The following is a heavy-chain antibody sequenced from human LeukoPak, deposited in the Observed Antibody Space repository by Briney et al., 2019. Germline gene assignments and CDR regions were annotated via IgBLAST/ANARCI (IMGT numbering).Heavy chain of an antibody. CDR3: AREGSDGYNQIHDY. CDR1: GFTFSSYG. CDR2: IWYDGSNK. V-gene: IGHV3-33*01. J-gene: IGHJ4*02. Sequence: GGSLRLSCAASGFTFSSYGMHWVRQAPGKGLEWVAVIWYDGSNKYYADSVKGRFTISRDNSKNTLYLQMNSLRAEDTAVYYCAREGSDGYNQIHDYWGQGTLVTVSS. D-gene: IGHD5-24*01.